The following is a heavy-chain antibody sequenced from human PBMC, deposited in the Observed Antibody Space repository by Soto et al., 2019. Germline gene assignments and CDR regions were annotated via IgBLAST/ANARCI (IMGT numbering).Heavy chain of an antibody. Sequence: GGSLRLSCTASGFTFSDYWMIWVRQAPGKGLECVANIKYDGTEIYYVDSVTGRFTISRDNAKNSLYLQMNSLRAEDTGVYYCARAKRFWNPFNWFDPWGQGTLVTVSS. V-gene: IGHV3-7*01. CDR1: GFTFSDYW. J-gene: IGHJ5*02. CDR2: IKYDGTEI. D-gene: IGHD3-3*01. CDR3: ARAKRFWNPFNWFDP.